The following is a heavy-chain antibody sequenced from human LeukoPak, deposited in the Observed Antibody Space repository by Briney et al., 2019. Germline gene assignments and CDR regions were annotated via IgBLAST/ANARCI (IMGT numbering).Heavy chain of an antibody. CDR3: ARGPICGGDCYSRFGYFDY. D-gene: IGHD2-21*02. V-gene: IGHV1-46*01. J-gene: IGHJ4*02. CDR2: INPSGGST. CDR1: GYTFTSYY. Sequence: ASVKVSCKASGYTFTSYYMHWVRKAPGQGLEWMGIINPSGGSTSYAQKFQGRVTITADESTSTAYMELSSLRSEDTAVYYCARGPICGGDCYSRFGYFDYWGQGTLVTVSS.